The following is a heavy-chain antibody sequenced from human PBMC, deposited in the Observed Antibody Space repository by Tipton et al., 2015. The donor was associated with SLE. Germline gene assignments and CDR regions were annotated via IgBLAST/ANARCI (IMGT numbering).Heavy chain of an antibody. CDR1: GYTFTGYY. CDR2: IHPNSGAT. Sequence: QLVQSGPEVKKPGASVKVSCEASGYTFTGYYMHWVRRAPGQGLEWVGWIHPNSGATYYAQKFQGRVSLTRDTSISTAYMELSRLRSDETAVYYCAGVKRWLERSWAQGAPVTVS. D-gene: IGHD6-19*01. V-gene: IGHV1-2*02. J-gene: IGHJ5*02. CDR3: AGVKRWLERS.